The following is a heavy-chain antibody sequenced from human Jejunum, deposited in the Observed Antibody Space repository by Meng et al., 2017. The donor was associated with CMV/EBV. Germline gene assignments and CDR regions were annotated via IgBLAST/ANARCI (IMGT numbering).Heavy chain of an antibody. D-gene: IGHD3-10*01. CDR1: RVRRTY. Sequence: RVRRTYISWGRKAPGKGREWVSVTYSGGSTYSAEVLRGRFNSTRENSRNTVYLQMNSLRPEDTAVYYCATGLGEDTFYTGDYWGQGTLVTVSS. CDR2: TYSGGST. J-gene: IGHJ4*02. V-gene: IGHV3-53*01. CDR3: ATGLGEDTFYTGDY.